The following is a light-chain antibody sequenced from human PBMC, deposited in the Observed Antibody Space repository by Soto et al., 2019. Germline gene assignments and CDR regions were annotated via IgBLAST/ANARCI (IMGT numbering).Light chain of an antibody. V-gene: IGLV2-14*01. Sequence: QSALTQPASVSGSPGQSITISCTGTSSDVGGYNYVSWYQQHPGKAPKLMIFEVSNRPSGVSNRFSGSKSGNTASLTISGLQAEDEADYYCSSHTTTTWVFGGGTQLTVL. J-gene: IGLJ7*01. CDR3: SSHTTTTWV. CDR1: SSDVGGYNY. CDR2: EVS.